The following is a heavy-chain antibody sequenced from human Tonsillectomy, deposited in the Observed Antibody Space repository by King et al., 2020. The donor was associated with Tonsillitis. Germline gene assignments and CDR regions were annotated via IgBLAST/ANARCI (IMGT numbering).Heavy chain of an antibody. CDR1: GFTFSSHG. V-gene: IGHV3-33*08. Sequence: QLVQSGGGVVQPGRSLRLSCAASGFTFSSHGMHWVRQAPGKWLEWVAVIWYDGSNKYYADSVKGRFTISRDNSKNTLYLQMNSLRAEDTAVYYCASQYCGGDCYIHPPRHDAFDIWGQGTMVTVSS. D-gene: IGHD2-21*02. CDR3: ASQYCGGDCYIHPPRHDAFDI. J-gene: IGHJ3*02. CDR2: IWYDGSNK.